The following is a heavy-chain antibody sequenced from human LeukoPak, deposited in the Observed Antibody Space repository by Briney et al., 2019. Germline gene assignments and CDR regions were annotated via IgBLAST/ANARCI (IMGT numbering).Heavy chain of an antibody. CDR3: ARANFPLDAFDI. Sequence: ASVKVSCKASGYTFTGYYMHWVRQAPGQGLEGMGWITLNSGATNYAQKFQGRVTMTRDTSISTAYLELSRLRSDDTAVYYCARANFPLDAFDIWGQGTMVTVSS. D-gene: IGHD3-3*01. J-gene: IGHJ3*02. V-gene: IGHV1-2*02. CDR2: ITLNSGAT. CDR1: GYTFTGYY.